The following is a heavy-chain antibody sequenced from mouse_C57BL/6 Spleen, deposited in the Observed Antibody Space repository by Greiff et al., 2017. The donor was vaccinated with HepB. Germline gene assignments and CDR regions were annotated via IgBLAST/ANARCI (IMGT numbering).Heavy chain of an antibody. CDR2: IYPGNGDT. CDR3: ARGVITTVVAPYYYAMDY. Sequence: SGAELVRPGASVKMSCKASGYTFTSYNMHWVKQTPRQGLEWIGAIYPGNGDTSYNQKFKGKATLTVDKSSSTAYMQLSSLTSEDSAVYFCARGVITTVVAPYYYAMDYWGQGTSVTVSS. J-gene: IGHJ4*01. CDR1: GYTFTSYN. V-gene: IGHV1-12*01. D-gene: IGHD1-1*01.